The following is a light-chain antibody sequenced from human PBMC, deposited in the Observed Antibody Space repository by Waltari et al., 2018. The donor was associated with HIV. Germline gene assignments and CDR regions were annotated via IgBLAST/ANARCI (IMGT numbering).Light chain of an antibody. J-gene: IGKJ2*02. Sequence: DLQMTQSPSTLSASVGDRVPITCRASQSISSWLAWYQQKPGKAPKLLIYKASSLESGVPSRFSGSGSGTEFTLTISSLQPDDFATYYCQQYNSYGTFGQGTKLEIK. CDR2: KAS. V-gene: IGKV1-5*03. CDR1: QSISSW. CDR3: QQYNSYGT.